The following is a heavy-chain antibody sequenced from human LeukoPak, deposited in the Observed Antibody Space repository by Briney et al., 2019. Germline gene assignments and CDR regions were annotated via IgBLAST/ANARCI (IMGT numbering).Heavy chain of an antibody. J-gene: IGHJ4*02. CDR2: IKGKAGGETT. V-gene: IGHV3-15*01. D-gene: IGHD2-8*02. Sequence: GGSLRLSCAASGFLFSDAWMTWVRQAPGKGLEWVGLIKGKAGGETTNYAAPGKGIFTISRDDSRNTLYLQMNSLKTEDTALYYCAKDVPLTGGRSLLYWGQGTLVSVSS. CDR3: AKDVPLTGGRSLLY. CDR1: GFLFSDAW.